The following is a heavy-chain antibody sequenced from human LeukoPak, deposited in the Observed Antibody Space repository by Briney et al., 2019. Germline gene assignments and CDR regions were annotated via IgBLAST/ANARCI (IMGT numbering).Heavy chain of an antibody. V-gene: IGHV4-61*02. Sequence: PSQTLSLTCTVSGGSISSGSYYWSWIRQPAGEGLEWIGRIYTSGSTNYNPSLKSRVTISVDTSKNQFSLKLSSVTAADTAVYYCARDSGSYYLDYWGQGTLVTVSS. CDR3: ARDSGSYYLDY. CDR1: GGSISSGSYY. D-gene: IGHD1-26*01. CDR2: IYTSGST. J-gene: IGHJ4*02.